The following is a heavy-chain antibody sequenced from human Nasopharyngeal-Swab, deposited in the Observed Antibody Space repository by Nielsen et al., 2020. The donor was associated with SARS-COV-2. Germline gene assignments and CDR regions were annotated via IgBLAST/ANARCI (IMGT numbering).Heavy chain of an antibody. CDR2: IRSKANNYAT. CDR3: TRNDFWSGYYTDY. J-gene: IGHJ4*02. Sequence: GESLKISCAASGFTFSGSAMHWVRQASGKGLEWVGRIRSKANNYATAYAASVKGRFTISRDDSKNTAYLQMNSLKTEDTAVYYCTRNDFWSGYYTDYWGQGTLVTVSS. CDR1: GFTFSGSA. V-gene: IGHV3-73*01. D-gene: IGHD3-3*01.